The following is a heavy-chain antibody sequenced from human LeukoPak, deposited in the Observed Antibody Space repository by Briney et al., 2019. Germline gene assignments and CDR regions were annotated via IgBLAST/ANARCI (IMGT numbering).Heavy chain of an antibody. CDR1: GFTFSTYA. D-gene: IGHD1/OR15-1a*01. V-gene: IGHV3-23*01. CDR3: ARAKKGTPLPISYYYYAMDV. Sequence: GGSLRLSCAASGFTFSTYAMNWVRQAPGKGLEWLSGISGNGVSTSHADSLKGRFNISRDNSKNTLYLEMNRLRVDDTAVYFCARAKKGTPLPISYYYYAMDVWGQGTTVTVSS. CDR2: ISGNGVST. J-gene: IGHJ6*02.